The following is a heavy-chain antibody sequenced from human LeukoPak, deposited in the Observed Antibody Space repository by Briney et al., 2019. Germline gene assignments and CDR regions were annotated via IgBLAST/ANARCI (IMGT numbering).Heavy chain of an antibody. J-gene: IGHJ3*02. CDR1: AFTFSNYS. D-gene: IGHD3-22*01. CDR2: MSASGDGT. V-gene: IGHV3-23*01. Sequence: GGSLRLSCPASAFTFSNYSMSWVRQAPGQGLELVSTMSASGDGTYYADSVRGRFTISRDNSKNTLHLQMNSLRADDTAVYYCSKAGPGTMIFDPFDIWGQGTVVTVSS. CDR3: SKAGPGTMIFDPFDI.